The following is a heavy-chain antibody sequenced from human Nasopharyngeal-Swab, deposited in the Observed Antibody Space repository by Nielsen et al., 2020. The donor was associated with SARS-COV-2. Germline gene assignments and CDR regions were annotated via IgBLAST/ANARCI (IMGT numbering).Heavy chain of an antibody. CDR3: ARSNLYCSGGSCYPNWFDP. D-gene: IGHD2-15*01. J-gene: IGHJ5*02. CDR2: IIPIFGTA. CDR1: GGTFSSYA. Sequence: SVKVSCKASGGTFSSYAISWVRQAPGQGLEWMGGIIPIFGTANYAQKFQGRVTITADESTSTAYMELSSLRSEDTAVYYCARSNLYCSGGSCYPNWFDPGAREPWSPSPQ. V-gene: IGHV1-69*13.